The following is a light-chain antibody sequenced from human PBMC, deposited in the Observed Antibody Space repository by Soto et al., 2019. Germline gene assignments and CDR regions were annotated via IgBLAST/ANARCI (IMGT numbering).Light chain of an antibody. V-gene: IGKV4-1*01. J-gene: IGKJ4*01. CDR1: ESVFYSSNNKNY. Sequence: DIVITQSPYSLSVSLCERATINCKSSESVFYSSNNKNYLAWYQQKPGQPPKLLIYWASTRESGVPDRFSGSGSGTDFTLTISSLQAEDVAVYYCQQYYSTPLTFGGGTKVDIK. CDR3: QQYYSTPLT. CDR2: WAS.